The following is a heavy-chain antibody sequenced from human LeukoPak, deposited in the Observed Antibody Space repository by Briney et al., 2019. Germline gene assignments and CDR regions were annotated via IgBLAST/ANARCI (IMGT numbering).Heavy chain of an antibody. Sequence: GGSLRLSCPASGFTFSSYAMHWVGQAPGTGLEGAAVISYDGSNKYYADSVKGRFTISRDNSKNTLYLQMNSLRAEDRAVYYCARARGYSYGPSDYWGQGTLVTVSS. CDR1: GFTFSSYA. D-gene: IGHD5-18*01. CDR2: ISYDGSNK. J-gene: IGHJ4*02. CDR3: ARARGYSYGPSDY. V-gene: IGHV3-30-3*01.